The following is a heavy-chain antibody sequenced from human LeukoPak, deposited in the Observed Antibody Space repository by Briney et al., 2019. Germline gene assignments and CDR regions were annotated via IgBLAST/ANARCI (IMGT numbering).Heavy chain of an antibody. Sequence: EASVKVSCKVSGYTLTELSMHWARQAPGKGLEWMGGFDPEDGETIYAQKFQGRVTMTEDTSTDTAYMELSSLRSEDTAVYYCATSIAVAGEGVDYWGQGTLVTVSS. CDR1: GYTLTELS. V-gene: IGHV1-24*01. D-gene: IGHD6-19*01. J-gene: IGHJ4*02. CDR3: ATSIAVAGEGVDY. CDR2: FDPEDGET.